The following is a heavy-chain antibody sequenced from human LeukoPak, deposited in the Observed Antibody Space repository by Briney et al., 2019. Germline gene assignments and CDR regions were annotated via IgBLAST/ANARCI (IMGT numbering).Heavy chain of an antibody. D-gene: IGHD2-2*01. J-gene: IGHJ5*02. CDR3: ARGSAAAAGDWFDP. CDR1: GGSISNYF. CDR2: MSYSGSP. V-gene: IGHV4-59*01. Sequence: SETLSLTCTVSGGSISNYFWSWIRQPPGKGLEWIGYMSYSGSPNYNPSLKSRVTISVDTSKKQLSLRLTSVTAADTAVYYCARGSAAAAGDWFDPWGQGILVTVSS.